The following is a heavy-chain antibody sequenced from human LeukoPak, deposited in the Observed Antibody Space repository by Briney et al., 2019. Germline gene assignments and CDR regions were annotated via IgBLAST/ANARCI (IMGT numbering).Heavy chain of an antibody. D-gene: IGHD6-19*01. Sequence: SETLSLTCTVSGGSISSSSYYWGWIRQPPGKGLEWIGSIYYSGSTYYNPSLKSRVIISVDTSKNQFSLKLSSVTAADTAVFYCARYSGWVSDYWGQGTLVTVSS. V-gene: IGHV4-39*07. CDR3: ARYSGWVSDY. CDR2: IYYSGST. CDR1: GGSISSSSYY. J-gene: IGHJ4*02.